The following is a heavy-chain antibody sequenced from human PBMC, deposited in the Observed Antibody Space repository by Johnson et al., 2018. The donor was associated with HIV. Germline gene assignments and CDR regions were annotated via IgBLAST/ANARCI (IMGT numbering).Heavy chain of an antibody. V-gene: IGHV3-66*01. CDR1: GFSVSASY. CDR3: ARDKDYGGNHDAFDI. CDR2: IYRGGAT. D-gene: IGHD4-23*01. J-gene: IGHJ3*02. Sequence: VQLVESGGGLAKPAWSPRLSCAASGFSVSASYMSWLRQAPGKALEWVSVIYRGGATYYAASVQGRFTISRDNSKNTLYLQMESLRADDTALYYCARDKDYGGNHDAFDIWGQGTMVTVSS.